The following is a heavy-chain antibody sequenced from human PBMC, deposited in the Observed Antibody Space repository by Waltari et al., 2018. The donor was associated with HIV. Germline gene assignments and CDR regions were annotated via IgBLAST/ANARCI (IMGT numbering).Heavy chain of an antibody. Sequence: EVQLVESGGGLVHPGGSLRLSCAASGFTVSDNYMSWVRQAPGKGLEWVSVIYSGGSTYYADSVKGRFTISRDNSKNTLYRQMNSLRAEDTAVYYCARGGVEGWELSGAYYYGMDVWGQGTTVTVSS. D-gene: IGHD1-26*01. J-gene: IGHJ6*02. CDR1: GFTVSDNY. V-gene: IGHV3-53*01. CDR3: ARGGVEGWELSGAYYYGMDV. CDR2: IYSGGST.